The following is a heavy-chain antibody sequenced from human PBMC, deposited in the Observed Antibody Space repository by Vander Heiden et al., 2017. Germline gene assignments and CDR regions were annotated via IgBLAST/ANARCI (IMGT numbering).Heavy chain of an antibody. J-gene: IGHJ5*02. CDR1: GFTCSSYG. CDR2: ISDDGSNK. CDR3: AKDTGAVAGRGGWFDP. V-gene: IGHV3-30*18. Sequence: QVQLVESGGGVVQPGRSPRLSCAASGFTCSSYGMHGVRQAPGKGLEWVAVISDDGSNKYYADSVKGRLTISRDNSKNTLYLQMNSLRAEDTAVYYCAKDTGAVAGRGGWFDPWGQGTLVTVSS. D-gene: IGHD6-19*01.